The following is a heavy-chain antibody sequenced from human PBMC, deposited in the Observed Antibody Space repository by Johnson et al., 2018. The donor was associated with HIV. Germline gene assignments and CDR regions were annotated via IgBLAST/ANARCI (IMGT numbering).Heavy chain of an antibody. V-gene: IGHV3-9*01. CDR1: GFSIKDYA. D-gene: IGHD3-3*01. CDR2: ITWNSGKL. J-gene: IGHJ3*02. Sequence: VQLVESGGGLVQPGRSLRLSCAASGFSIKDYAMHWVRQAPGKGLEWVSGITWNSGKLDYTGSVKGRFTISRDNAKNSLYLQMNSLRAEDTALYYCAKDGTIEYAFDMWGQGTMVTVSS. CDR3: AKDGTIEYAFDM.